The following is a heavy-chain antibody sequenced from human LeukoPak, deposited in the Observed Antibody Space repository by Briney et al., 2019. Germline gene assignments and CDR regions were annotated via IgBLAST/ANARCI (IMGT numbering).Heavy chain of an antibody. J-gene: IGHJ5*02. CDR1: GASISSYY. CDR3: GRLRDDVYYGSRRFPYNWFDP. Sequence: PSETLSLTCTVSGASISSYYWTWIRQPPGRGLEWIGYIYYNGSTNYNPSLKSRVTISADTSKNQFSLKLSSVTAADTAVYYCGRLRDDVYYGSRRFPYNWFDPWGQGTLVTVSS. D-gene: IGHD3-10*01. V-gene: IGHV4-59*08. CDR2: IYYNGST.